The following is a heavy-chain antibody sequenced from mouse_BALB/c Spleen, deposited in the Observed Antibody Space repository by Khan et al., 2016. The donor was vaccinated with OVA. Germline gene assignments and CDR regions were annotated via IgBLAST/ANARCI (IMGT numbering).Heavy chain of an antibody. V-gene: IGHV1-18*01. CDR3: ARSGCGGFSY. Sequence: EVQLQQSGPELVKPGASLKISCKASGYSFTDYTMNWVKQSHGKSLEWIGLINPYNGGTSDNQKFKGKATLTVDKSYSTVYMELLSPTSGDSAVYCCARSGCGGFSYWGQGTLVTVSA. CDR1: GYSFTDYT. J-gene: IGHJ3*01. CDR2: INPYNGGT. D-gene: IGHD1-2*01.